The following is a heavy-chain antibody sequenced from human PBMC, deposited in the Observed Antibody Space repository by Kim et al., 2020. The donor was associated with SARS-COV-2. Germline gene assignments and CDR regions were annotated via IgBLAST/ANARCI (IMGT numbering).Heavy chain of an antibody. Sequence: SETLSLTCSVSGGSIRSGGKFWTWIRQHPAKGLEWIGYISYSGNSHYSPSLRSRVSISLQTSENQFSLELTSVTAADTAVYYCGRGQPLDYWGQGILVTVSS. CDR2: ISYSGNS. J-gene: IGHJ4*02. D-gene: IGHD2-2*01. CDR3: GRGQPLDY. V-gene: IGHV4-31*03. CDR1: GGSIRSGGKF.